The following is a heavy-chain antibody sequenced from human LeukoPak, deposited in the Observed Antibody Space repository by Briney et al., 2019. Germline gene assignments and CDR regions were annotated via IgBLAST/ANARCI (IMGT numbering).Heavy chain of an antibody. V-gene: IGHV1-46*01. CDR1: GYIFINYY. CDR3: ARDVARELDY. Sequence: ASVKVSCKASGYIFINYYIHWVRQAPGQGLEWMGVINPSDGSTNYAQKYQDRDTMTRDTSTRTVYMQLSSLRSDDTAVYYCARDVARELDYWGQGTLVTVSS. D-gene: IGHD2/OR15-2a*01. CDR2: INPSDGST. J-gene: IGHJ4*02.